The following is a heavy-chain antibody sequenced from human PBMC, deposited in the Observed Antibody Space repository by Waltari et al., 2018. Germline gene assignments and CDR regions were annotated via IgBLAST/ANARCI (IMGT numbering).Heavy chain of an antibody. Sequence: EVQLVESGGGLVQPGGSLRLSCAASGFTFSSYSMNWVRQAPGKGLEWVSYISSSSSTIYYADSGKGRFTISRDNAKNSLYLQMNSLRAEDTAVYYCATGGDPDAFDIWGQGTMVTVSS. V-gene: IGHV3-48*01. CDR1: GFTFSSYS. D-gene: IGHD2-21*02. CDR2: ISSSSSTI. CDR3: ATGGDPDAFDI. J-gene: IGHJ3*02.